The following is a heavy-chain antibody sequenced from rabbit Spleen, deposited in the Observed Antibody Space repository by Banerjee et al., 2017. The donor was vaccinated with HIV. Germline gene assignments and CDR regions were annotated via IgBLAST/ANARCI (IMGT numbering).Heavy chain of an antibody. CDR2: IDPIFGRT. CDR1: GFDFSNYG. V-gene: IGHV1S47*01. Sequence: QERLVESGGGLVQPGASLTLTCTASGFDFSNYGVTWVRQAPGKGLEWIGYIDPIFGRTYYASWVNGRFTISSHNAQNTLYLQLNSLTAADTATYFCVRDEAGYAGYGPYYFNLWGQGTLVTVS. CDR3: VRDEAGYAGYGPYYFNL. D-gene: IGHD7-1*01. J-gene: IGHJ4*01.